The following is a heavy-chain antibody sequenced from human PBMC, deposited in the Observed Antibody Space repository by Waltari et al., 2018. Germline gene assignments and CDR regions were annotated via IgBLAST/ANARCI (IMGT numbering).Heavy chain of an antibody. V-gene: IGHV1-8*03. CDR1: GYTFTSYD. CDR2: RNPKSGKT. D-gene: IGHD6-19*01. Sequence: QVQLVQSGAEVKKPGASVKVSCKASGYTFTSYDINWVRQATGQGLEWMGWRNPKSGKTGYAQKFQGRVTITRKTSISTAYMELSSRRSEDTAVYYCARAQYSSGWYAYYYGMDVWGQGTTVTVSS. J-gene: IGHJ6*02. CDR3: ARAQYSSGWYAYYYGMDV.